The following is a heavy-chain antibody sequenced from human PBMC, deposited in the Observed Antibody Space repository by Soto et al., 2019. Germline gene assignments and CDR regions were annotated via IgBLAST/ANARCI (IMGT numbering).Heavy chain of an antibody. J-gene: IGHJ6*01. CDR3: AKWARDSGDYYYYGVDV. V-gene: IGHV3-30*18. D-gene: IGHD3-10*01. CDR2: ISNDGSHF. CDR1: GLNLTTFG. Sequence: GPLRRSGVGSGLNLTTFGMHWVRQAPGRGLEWMAVISNDGSHFYYADSVKGRFTISRDNSKNTLYLQMINLRPDDTGVYYCAKWARDSGDYYYYGVDVWGQGTTVTVSS.